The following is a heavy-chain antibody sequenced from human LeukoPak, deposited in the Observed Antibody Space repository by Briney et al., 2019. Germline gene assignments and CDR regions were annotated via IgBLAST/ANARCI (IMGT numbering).Heavy chain of an antibody. Sequence: SQTLSLTCTVSGGSISSGGYYWSWIRQPPGKGLEWIGYIFYSGNTNYNPSLKSRVTISIDTSKNHFSLRLSSVTAADAAVYYCAREGIYSSSSYFDYWGQGTLVTVSS. CDR1: GGSISSGGYY. V-gene: IGHV4-61*03. CDR2: IFYSGNT. CDR3: AREGIYSSSSYFDY. J-gene: IGHJ4*02. D-gene: IGHD6-6*01.